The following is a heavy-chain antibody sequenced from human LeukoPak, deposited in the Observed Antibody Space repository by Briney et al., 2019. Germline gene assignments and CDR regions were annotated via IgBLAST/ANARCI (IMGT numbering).Heavy chain of an antibody. CDR3: AHSNSARYPLYFQN. V-gene: IGHV2-5*02. CDR2: IYWDDDK. J-gene: IGHJ1*01. Sequence: ESGPTLVKPTQTLTLTCTFSGFTLSTSGVSVGWIRQPPGKALEWLALIYWDDDKRYSPSLNSKLTITKDTSKNQVVLTMTNMDPVDTATYYCAHSNSARYPLYFQNWGQGTLVTVSS. CDR1: GFTLSTSGVS. D-gene: IGHD1-26*01.